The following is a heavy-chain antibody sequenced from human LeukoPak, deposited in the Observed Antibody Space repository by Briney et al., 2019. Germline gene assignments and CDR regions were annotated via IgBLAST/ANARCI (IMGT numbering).Heavy chain of an antibody. CDR3: VKSNSRYQPWTLDI. CDR2: IFYNEGT. CDR1: GGSLSSYY. V-gene: IGHV4-59*01. Sequence: SETLSLTCSVSGGSLSSYYWSWIRQPPGKGLEWIGYIFYNEGTSYNPSLKSRVTISGDTSNNQLSLKVNSVTAADTAMYYCVKSNSRYQPWTLDIWGRGTMVTVSS. D-gene: IGHD2-2*01. J-gene: IGHJ3*02.